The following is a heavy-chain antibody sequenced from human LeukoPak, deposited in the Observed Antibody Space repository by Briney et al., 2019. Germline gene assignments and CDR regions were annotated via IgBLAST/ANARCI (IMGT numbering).Heavy chain of an antibody. V-gene: IGHV3-33*01. Sequence: PGRSLRLSCAASGFTFSSYGMHWVRQAPGKGLEWVAVIWYDGSNKYYADSVKGRFTISRDNSKNTLYLQMNSLRAEDTAVYYCARDRDILTGYAFDYRGQGTLVTVSS. CDR3: ARDRDILTGYAFDY. D-gene: IGHD3-9*01. J-gene: IGHJ4*02. CDR2: IWYDGSNK. CDR1: GFTFSSYG.